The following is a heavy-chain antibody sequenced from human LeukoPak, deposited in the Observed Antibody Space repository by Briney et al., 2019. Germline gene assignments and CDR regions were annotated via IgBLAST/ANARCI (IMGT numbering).Heavy chain of an antibody. CDR2: MSGSGDTT. CDR1: GFTFGTHA. V-gene: IGHV3-23*01. D-gene: IGHD6-19*01. CDR3: AKLAGISGWYVYYFDY. J-gene: IGHJ4*02. Sequence: PGGSLRLSCAASGFTFGTHAMTWVRQAPGKGLEWVSGMSGSGDTTYYADSVKGRFTISRDNSKNTLFLQMNSLRAEDTAVYYCAKLAGISGWYVYYFDYWGQGTLVTVT.